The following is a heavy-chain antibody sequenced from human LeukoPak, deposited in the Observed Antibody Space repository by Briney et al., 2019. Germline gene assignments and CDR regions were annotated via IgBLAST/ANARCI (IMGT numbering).Heavy chain of an antibody. D-gene: IGHD4-23*01. CDR3: ARPQDWYGGKLYGGLDY. V-gene: IGHV1-18*01. CDR2: ISAYNGNT. Sequence: ASVKVSCKASGYTFTSYGISWVRQAPGQGLEWMGWISAYNGNTNYAQKLQGRVTMTTDTSTSTAYMELRSLRSDDTAVYYCARPQDWYGGKLYGGLDYWGQGTLVTVSS. J-gene: IGHJ4*02. CDR1: GYTFTSYG.